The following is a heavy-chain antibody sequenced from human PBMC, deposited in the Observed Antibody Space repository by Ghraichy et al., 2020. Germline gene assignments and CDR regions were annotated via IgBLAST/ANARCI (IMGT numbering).Heavy chain of an antibody. D-gene: IGHD3-10*01. V-gene: IGHV3-33*01. J-gene: IGHJ4*02. CDR2: IWYDGSKT. Sequence: LSLTCEASGFTVSRYAMHWVRQAPGKGLEWVAVIWYDGSKTYYADSVKGRFTISRDKSKNTLYLQMNSLRAEDTALYYCAREYGSGSYFIIGHWGQGTLVTVSS. CDR3: AREYGSGSYFIIGH. CDR1: GFTVSRYA.